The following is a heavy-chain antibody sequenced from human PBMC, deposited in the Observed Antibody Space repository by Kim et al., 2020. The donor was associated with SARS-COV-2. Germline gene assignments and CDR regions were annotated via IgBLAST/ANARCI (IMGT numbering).Heavy chain of an antibody. V-gene: IGHV3-7*01. D-gene: IGHD6-13*01. J-gene: IGHJ6*02. Sequence: GGSLRLSCAASGFTFSSYWMSWVRQAPGKGLEWVANIKQDGSEKYYVDSVKGRFTISRDNAKNSLYLQMNSLRAEDTAVYYCARDLGIAAAGRYYYNGMDVWGQGTTVTVSS. CDR3: ARDLGIAAAGRYYYNGMDV. CDR1: GFTFSSYW. CDR2: IKQDGSEK.